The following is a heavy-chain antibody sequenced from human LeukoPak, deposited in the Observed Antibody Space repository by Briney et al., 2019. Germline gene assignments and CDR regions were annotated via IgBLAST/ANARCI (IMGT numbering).Heavy chain of an antibody. CDR2: IYYSGST. CDR3: ARPSGSQSQVWFDP. J-gene: IGHJ5*02. CDR1: GGSISSSSYY. Sequence: SETLSLTCTVSGGSISSSSYYWGWLRQPPGKGLEWIGSIYYSGSTYYNPSLKSRVTISVDTSKNQFSLKLSSVAAADTAVYYCARPSGSQSQVWFDPWGQGTLVTVSS. V-gene: IGHV4-39*07. D-gene: IGHD1-26*01.